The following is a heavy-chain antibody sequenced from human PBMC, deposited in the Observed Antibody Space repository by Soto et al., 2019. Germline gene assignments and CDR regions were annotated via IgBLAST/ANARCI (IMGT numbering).Heavy chain of an antibody. D-gene: IGHD3-10*01. CDR1: GFTVSSDY. CDR3: ARERGAY. V-gene: IGHV3-53*04. Sequence: PGGSLRLSCAASGFTVSSDYMSWVRQAPGKGLEWVSVIYSGGSTYYADSVKGRFTISRHNSNNTLYLQMNSLRVEDTAVYYCARERGAYWGQGTLVTVSS. J-gene: IGHJ4*02. CDR2: IYSGGST.